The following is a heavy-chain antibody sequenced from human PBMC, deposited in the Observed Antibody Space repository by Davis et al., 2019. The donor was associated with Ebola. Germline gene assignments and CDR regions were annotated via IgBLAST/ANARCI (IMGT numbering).Heavy chain of an antibody. CDR2: ISGSGGST. J-gene: IGHJ4*02. Sequence: PGGSLRLSCAASGFTFSSYAMSWVRQAPGKGLEWVSGISGSGGSTYYADSVQGRFTISRDNSKNTLYLQMNSLRAEDTAVYYCAKGQWGYGVSPLDYWGQGTLVTVSS. CDR1: GFTFSSYA. D-gene: IGHD4-17*01. V-gene: IGHV3-23*01. CDR3: AKGQWGYGVSPLDY.